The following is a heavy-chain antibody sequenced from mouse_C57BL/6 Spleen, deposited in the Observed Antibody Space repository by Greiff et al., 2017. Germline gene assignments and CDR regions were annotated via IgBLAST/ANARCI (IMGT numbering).Heavy chain of an antibody. J-gene: IGHJ2*01. CDR1: GYTFTSYW. V-gene: IGHV1-55*01. CDR3: ARSGGSSDPWYFDY. D-gene: IGHD1-1*01. CDR2: IYPGSGST. Sequence: VQLQQPGAELVKPGASVKMSCKASGYTFTSYWITWVKQRPGQGLEWIGDIYPGSGSTNYNEKFKSKATLTVDTSSSTAYMQLSSLTSEDSAVYYCARSGGSSDPWYFDYWGQGTTLTVSS.